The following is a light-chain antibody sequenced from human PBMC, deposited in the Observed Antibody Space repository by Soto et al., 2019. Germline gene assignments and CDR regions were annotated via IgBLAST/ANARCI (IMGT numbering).Light chain of an antibody. CDR3: QQYDNPNLTVT. CDR2: DAS. Sequence: DIQMTQSPSSLSASVGDRVPITCQASQDISNYLNWYQQKPGKAPKLLIYDASNLETGVPSRVSGSGSGTDFTFTISSLQPEDIATYYCQQYDNPNLTVTFGGGTKVEIK. CDR1: QDISNY. V-gene: IGKV1-33*01. J-gene: IGKJ4*01.